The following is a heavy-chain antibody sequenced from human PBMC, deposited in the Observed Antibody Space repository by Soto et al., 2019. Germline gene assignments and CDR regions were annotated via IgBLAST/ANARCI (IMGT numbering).Heavy chain of an antibody. J-gene: IGHJ3*02. Sequence: GGSLRLSCAASGFTFSSYAMSWVRQAPGKGLEWVSAISGSGGSTYYADSVKGRFTISRDNSKNTLYLQMNSLRAEDTAVYYCAKDFPMNYGDYVAFDIWGQGTMVTVSS. CDR2: ISGSGGST. D-gene: IGHD4-17*01. CDR3: AKDFPMNYGDYVAFDI. V-gene: IGHV3-23*01. CDR1: GFTFSSYA.